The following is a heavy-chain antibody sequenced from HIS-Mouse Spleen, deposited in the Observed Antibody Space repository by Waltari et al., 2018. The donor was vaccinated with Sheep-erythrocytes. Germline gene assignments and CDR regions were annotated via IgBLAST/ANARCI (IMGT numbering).Heavy chain of an antibody. Sequence: EVQLVESGGGLVQPGGSLRLSCAASGFTFSSYWMHWVRQAPGKGLGWVQRINRGGESRSNADSVNGRLTISRDNAKNTLYLQMNSLRAEDTAVYYCARALSFDYWGQGTLVTVSS. V-gene: IGHV3-74*01. J-gene: IGHJ4*02. CDR1: GFTFSSYW. CDR3: ARALSFDY. CDR2: INRGGESR. D-gene: IGHD3-10*01.